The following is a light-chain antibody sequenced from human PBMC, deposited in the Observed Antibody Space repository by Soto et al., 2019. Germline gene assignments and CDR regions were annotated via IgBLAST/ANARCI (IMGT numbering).Light chain of an antibody. CDR1: QSLLHYNGFNY. J-gene: IGKJ2*02. V-gene: IGKV2-28*01. CDR2: LGS. CDR3: MKSLQSPRT. Sequence: EIVMTQSPLSLPVTPGEPASISCRSSQSLLHYNGFNYLDWYLQKPGQSPQLLIYLGSNRASGVPDRFSGRGSGTDFAVKISRVEAEDVGVYYCMKSLQSPRTFGQGTNLEIK.